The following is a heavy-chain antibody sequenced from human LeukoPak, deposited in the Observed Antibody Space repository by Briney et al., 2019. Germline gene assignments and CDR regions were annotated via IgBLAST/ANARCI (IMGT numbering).Heavy chain of an antibody. V-gene: IGHV4-4*07. CDR2: IYTSGST. CDR3: AREAGRGYCSSTSCSMGGKWFDP. D-gene: IGHD2-2*01. Sequence: PSETLSLTCTVSGGSISSYYWSWIPQPAGKGLEWIERIYTSGSTNYNPSLKSRVTMSVDTSKNQFSLKLSSVTAADTAVYYCAREAGRGYCSSTSCSMGGKWFDPWCQGTLVTVSS. J-gene: IGHJ5*02. CDR1: GGSISSYY.